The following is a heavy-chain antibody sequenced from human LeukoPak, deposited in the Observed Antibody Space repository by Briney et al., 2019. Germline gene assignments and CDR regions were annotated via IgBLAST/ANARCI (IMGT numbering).Heavy chain of an antibody. CDR2: ISSSSSYI. D-gene: IGHD2-2*02. CDR1: GGSISSGGYS. J-gene: IGHJ3*02. V-gene: IGHV3-21*01. Sequence: ETLSLTCAVSGGSISSGGYSWSWVRQAPGKGLEWVSSISSSSSYIYYADSVKGRFTISRDNAKNSLYLQMNSLRAEDTAVYYCAKDIVVVPAAIGAFDIWGQGTMVTVSS. CDR3: AKDIVVVPAAIGAFDI.